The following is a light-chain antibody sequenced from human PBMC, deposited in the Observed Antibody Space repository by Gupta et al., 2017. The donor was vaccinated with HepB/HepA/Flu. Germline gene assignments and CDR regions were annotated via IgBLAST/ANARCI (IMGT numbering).Light chain of an antibody. CDR1: SSNIGSNY. CDR3: ETWDDSLRGYV. V-gene: IGLV1-47*02. Sequence: QSVLTQPPSASGTPGHSVTISCSGSSSNIGSNYVDWYQQFPGKAPKILIFCKKQRPSGVPDRFSSSKSGTPASLAITGLRSDEEADDYCETWDDSLRGYVFGSGTKVTVL. J-gene: IGLJ1*01. CDR2: CKK.